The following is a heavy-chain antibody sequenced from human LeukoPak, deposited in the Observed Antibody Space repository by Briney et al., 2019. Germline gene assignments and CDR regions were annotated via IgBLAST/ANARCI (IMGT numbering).Heavy chain of an antibody. D-gene: IGHD2-2*01. Sequence: GGSLRLSCAASGFTFSNYAMSWVRQAPGKGLEWVSAISGSGGSTYYADSVKGRFTISRDNSENTLYLQMSSLRAEDTAVYYCAKEEGSTSAYPTWGQGTLVTVSS. V-gene: IGHV3-23*01. J-gene: IGHJ4*02. CDR1: GFTFSNYA. CDR2: ISGSGGST. CDR3: AKEEGSTSAYPT.